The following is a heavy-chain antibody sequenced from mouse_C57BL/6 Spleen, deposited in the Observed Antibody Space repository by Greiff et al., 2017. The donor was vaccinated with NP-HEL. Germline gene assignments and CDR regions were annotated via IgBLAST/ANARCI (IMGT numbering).Heavy chain of an antibody. Sequence: QVQLQQPGAELVMPGASVKLSCKASGYTFTSYWMHWVKQRPGQGLEWIGEIDPSDSYTNYNQKFKGKSTLTVDKSSSTAYMQLSSLTSEDSAVYDCARGPLGSAGWYFDVWGTGTTVTVSS. V-gene: IGHV1-69*01. J-gene: IGHJ1*03. D-gene: IGHD1-1*01. CDR2: IDPSDSYT. CDR1: GYTFTSYW. CDR3: ARGPLGSAGWYFDV.